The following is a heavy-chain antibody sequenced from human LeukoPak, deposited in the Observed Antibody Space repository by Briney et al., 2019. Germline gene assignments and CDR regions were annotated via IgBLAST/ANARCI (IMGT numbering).Heavy chain of an antibody. CDR1: FGSISSSSYF. Sequence: SETLSLTCTVSFGSISSSSYFWGWIRQPPGKGLEWIGTIYHRGVTHYNPSLKSRVTISVDTSKNQFSLKLTSVTAADTAVYYCARLYGYSYGLGYFDYWGQGTLVTVSS. CDR2: IYHRGVT. CDR3: ARLYGYSYGLGYFDY. J-gene: IGHJ4*02. V-gene: IGHV4-39*01. D-gene: IGHD5-18*01.